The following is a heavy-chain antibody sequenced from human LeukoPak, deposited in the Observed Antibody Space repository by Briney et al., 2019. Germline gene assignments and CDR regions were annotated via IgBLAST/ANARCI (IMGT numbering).Heavy chain of an antibody. V-gene: IGHV3-23*01. J-gene: IGHJ3*02. CDR3: AKDRDIVGANRYAFDI. CDR1: GFTFSSYA. D-gene: IGHD1-26*01. Sequence: GGSLRLSCAASGFTFSSYAMSWVRQAPGKGLEWVSAISGSGGSTYYADSVKGRFTISRDNSKNTLYLQMNSLRAEDTAVYYCAKDRDIVGANRYAFDIWGQGTMVTVSS. CDR2: ISGSGGST.